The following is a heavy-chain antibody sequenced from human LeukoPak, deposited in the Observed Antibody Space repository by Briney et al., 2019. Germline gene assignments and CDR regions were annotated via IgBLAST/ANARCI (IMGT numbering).Heavy chain of an antibody. V-gene: IGHV3-33*01. CDR2: IWYDGSNK. Sequence: GRSLRLSCAASGFTFSSYGMHWVRQAPGKGLEWAAVIWYDGSNKYYADSVKGRFTISRDNSKNTLYLQMNSLRAEDTAVYYCARGYRSSWNWFDPWGQGTLVTVSS. CDR3: ARGYRSSWNWFDP. J-gene: IGHJ5*02. D-gene: IGHD6-13*01. CDR1: GFTFSSYG.